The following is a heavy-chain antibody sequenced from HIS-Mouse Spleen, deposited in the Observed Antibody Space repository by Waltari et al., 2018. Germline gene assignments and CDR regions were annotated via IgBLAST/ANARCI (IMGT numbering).Heavy chain of an antibody. V-gene: IGHV1-69*01. Sequence: QWYQRRVTITADESTSTAYMELSSLRSEDTAVYYCARKGTGGAFDIWGQGTMVTVSS. D-gene: IGHD7-27*01. J-gene: IGHJ3*02. CDR3: ARKGTGGAFDI.